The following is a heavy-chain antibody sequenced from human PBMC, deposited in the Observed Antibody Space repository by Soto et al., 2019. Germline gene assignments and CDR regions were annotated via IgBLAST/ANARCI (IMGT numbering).Heavy chain of an antibody. D-gene: IGHD3-10*01. V-gene: IGHV3-43*01. CDR3: AKERSTYYYGSGDYYGMDV. Sequence: EVQLVESGGVVVQPGGSLRLSCAASGFTFDDYTMHWVRQAPGKGLEWVSLISWDGGSTYYADSVKGRFTISRDNSKNSLYLQMNSLRTEDTALYYCAKERSTYYYGSGDYYGMDVWGQGTTVTVSS. CDR1: GFTFDDYT. CDR2: ISWDGGST. J-gene: IGHJ6*02.